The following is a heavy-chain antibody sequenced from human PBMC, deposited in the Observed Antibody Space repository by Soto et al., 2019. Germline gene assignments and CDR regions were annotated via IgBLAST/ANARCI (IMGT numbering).Heavy chain of an antibody. D-gene: IGHD1-1*01. CDR2: IWYDGSNK. CDR3: ARDASEGYNWNTPFYYYYGMDV. CDR1: GFTFSSYG. V-gene: IGHV3-33*01. J-gene: IGHJ6*02. Sequence: PGGSLRLSCAASGFTFSSYGMHWVRQAPGKGLEWVAVIWYDGSNKYYADSVKGRFTISRDNSKNTLYLQMNSLRAEDTAVYYCARDASEGYNWNTPFYYYYGMDVWGQGTTVTVSS.